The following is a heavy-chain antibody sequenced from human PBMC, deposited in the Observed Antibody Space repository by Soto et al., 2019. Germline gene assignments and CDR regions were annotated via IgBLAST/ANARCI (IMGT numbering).Heavy chain of an antibody. D-gene: IGHD3-22*01. CDR1: GYTFIRYA. J-gene: IGHJ3*02. CDR3: ARGKGASGYYYDAFDI. Sequence: QVQLVQSGAEVKKPGASVKVSCKASGYTFIRYAIHWVRQAPGQRLEWMGWINAGNGNTKYSQKFQGRVTITRDTPAXXVYMELSSLESEDTAVYHCARGKGASGYYYDAFDIWGQGTKVTVSS. V-gene: IGHV1-3*01. CDR2: INAGNGNT.